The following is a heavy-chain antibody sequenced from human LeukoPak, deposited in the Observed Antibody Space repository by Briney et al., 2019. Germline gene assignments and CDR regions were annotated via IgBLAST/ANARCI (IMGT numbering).Heavy chain of an antibody. CDR2: IYYSGST. CDR3: ARVVAAAGNNWFDP. Sequence: SETLSLTCTVSGASISSSSYDWGWIRQPPGKGLEWIGSIYYSGSTYYNPSLKSRFTISVDTSKNQFSLKLNSVTAADTAVYYCARVVAAAGNNWFDPWGQGTLVTVSS. V-gene: IGHV4-39*07. D-gene: IGHD6-13*01. CDR1: GASISSSSYD. J-gene: IGHJ5*02.